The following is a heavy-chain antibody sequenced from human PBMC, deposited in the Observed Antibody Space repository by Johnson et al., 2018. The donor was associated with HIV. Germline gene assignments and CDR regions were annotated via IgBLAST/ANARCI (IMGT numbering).Heavy chain of an antibody. CDR1: GFTFNKYA. D-gene: IGHD6-13*01. Sequence: VQLVESGGGLVQPGGSLRLSCATSGFTFNKYAMTWVRQAPGKGLEWVSVISGRGDMTHYAESVKGRFTISRDNSKNTLYLQRNSLRAEDTAVYYCAKGRIAAAGTGVDAFDIWGQGTMVTVSS. J-gene: IGHJ3*02. CDR2: ISGRGDMT. CDR3: AKGRIAAAGTGVDAFDI. V-gene: IGHV3-23*04.